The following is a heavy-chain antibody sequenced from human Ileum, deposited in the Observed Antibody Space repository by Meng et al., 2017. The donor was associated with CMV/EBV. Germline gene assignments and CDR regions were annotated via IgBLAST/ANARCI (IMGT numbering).Heavy chain of an antibody. CDR1: GASLSPYY. Sequence: SETLSLTCSVSGASLSPYYWSWIRQSPGKGLEWIGYVSYDGGTNRNPSLDNRVTTSRDTSANQFYLRLSSVTAADTGVYYCAKDKCGWAATGPTSCHYFDYWGQGTLVTVSS. D-gene: IGHD1-7*01. V-gene: IGHV4-59*01. CDR3: AKDKCGWAATGPTSCHYFDY. CDR2: VSYDGGT. J-gene: IGHJ4*02.